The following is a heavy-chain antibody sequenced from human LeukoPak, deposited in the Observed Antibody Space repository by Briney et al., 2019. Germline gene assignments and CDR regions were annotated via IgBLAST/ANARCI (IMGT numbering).Heavy chain of an antibody. CDR2: IIPIFGIA. CDR3: AGHPGYSSGATDY. J-gene: IGHJ4*02. CDR1: GGTFSSYT. D-gene: IGHD6-19*01. V-gene: IGHV1-69*02. Sequence: SVKVSCKASGGTFSSYTISWVRQAPGQGLEWMGRIIPIFGIANYAQKFQGRVTITADKSTSTAYMELSSLRSEDTAVYYCAGHPGYSSGATDYWGQGTLVTVSS.